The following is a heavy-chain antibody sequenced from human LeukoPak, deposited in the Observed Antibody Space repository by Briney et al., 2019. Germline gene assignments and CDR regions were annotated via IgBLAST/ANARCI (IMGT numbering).Heavy chain of an antibody. CDR1: GGFISSTSYY. D-gene: IGHD3-22*01. J-gene: IGHJ6*02. CDR3: ARHDSTGYYFSPTYGMDV. CDR2: IYYSGST. Sequence: SETLSLTCTVSGGFISSTSYYWGWVRQPPGKGLEWIGSIYYSGSTYYNPSLKSRVTISVDKSKNQFSLTLSSVTAADTAVYFCARHDSTGYYFSPTYGMDVWGQGTTVTVSS. V-gene: IGHV4-39*01.